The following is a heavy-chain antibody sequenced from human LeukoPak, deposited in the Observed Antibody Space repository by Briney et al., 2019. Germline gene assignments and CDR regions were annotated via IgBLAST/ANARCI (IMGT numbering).Heavy chain of an antibody. CDR2: ISSSGSTI. Sequence: PGGSLRLSCAASGFTFSSYEMNWVRQAPGRGLEWVSYISSSGSTIYYADSVKGRFTISRDNAKNSLYLQMNSLRAEDTAVYYCARAPRTYYYFPEALDPDRLALGYWGQGTLVTVSS. D-gene: IGHD3-10*01. J-gene: IGHJ4*02. V-gene: IGHV3-48*03. CDR3: ARAPRTYYYFPEALDPDRLALGY. CDR1: GFTFSSYE.